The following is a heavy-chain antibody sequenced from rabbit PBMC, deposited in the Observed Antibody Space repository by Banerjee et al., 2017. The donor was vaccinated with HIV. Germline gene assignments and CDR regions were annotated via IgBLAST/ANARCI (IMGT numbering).Heavy chain of an antibody. V-gene: IGHV1S45*01. Sequence: QEQLVESGGGLVQPGGSLKLSCTASGLDFSSSYWICWVRQAPGKGLEWIGCIDTGSGSTYYASWAKGRFTISKTSSTTVTLQMTSLTAADTATYFCARDFTLWGPGTLVTVS. CDR3: ARDFTL. J-gene: IGHJ4*01. CDR2: IDTGSGST. CDR1: GLDFSSSYW.